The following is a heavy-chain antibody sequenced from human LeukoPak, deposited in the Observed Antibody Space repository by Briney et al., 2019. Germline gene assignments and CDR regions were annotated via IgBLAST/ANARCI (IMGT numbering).Heavy chain of an antibody. V-gene: IGHV3-30-3*01. CDR3: AKVGGYSYGSNFDY. Sequence: GGSLRLSCAASGFTFRSFAMHWVRQAPGKGLEWVAVISYDGSKKYYADSVKGRFTISRDNSKNTLYLQMNSLRAEDTAVYYCAKVGGYSYGSNFDYWGQGTLVTVSS. CDR2: ISYDGSKK. D-gene: IGHD5-18*01. CDR1: GFTFRSFA. J-gene: IGHJ4*02.